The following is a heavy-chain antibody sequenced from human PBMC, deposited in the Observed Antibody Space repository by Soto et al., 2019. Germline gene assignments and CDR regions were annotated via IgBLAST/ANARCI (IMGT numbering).Heavy chain of an antibody. J-gene: IGHJ4*02. CDR2: ISGSGGST. CDR1: GFTFSSYA. Sequence: EVQLLESGGGLVQPGGSLRLSCAASGFTFSSYAMSWVRQAPGKGLEWVSAISGSGGSTYYADSVKGRFTISRDNSKNTLYPQMNSLRAEDTAVYYCAKNNYDFWSGYLYYFDYWGQGTLVTVSS. V-gene: IGHV3-23*01. D-gene: IGHD3-3*01. CDR3: AKNNYDFWSGYLYYFDY.